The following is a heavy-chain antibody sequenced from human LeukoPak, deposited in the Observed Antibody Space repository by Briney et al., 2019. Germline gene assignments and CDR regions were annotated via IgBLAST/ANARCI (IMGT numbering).Heavy chain of an antibody. D-gene: IGHD3-22*01. CDR2: ISSSSSYI. Sequence: GGSLRLSCAASGFTFSSYSMNWVRQAPGKGLEWVSSISSSSSYIYYADSVKGRFTISRDNAKNSLYLQMNSLRAEDTAVYYCARDRVDSSGYYYSYWFDPWGQGTLVTVSS. CDR1: GFTFSSYS. CDR3: ARDRVDSSGYYYSYWFDP. V-gene: IGHV3-21*01. J-gene: IGHJ5*02.